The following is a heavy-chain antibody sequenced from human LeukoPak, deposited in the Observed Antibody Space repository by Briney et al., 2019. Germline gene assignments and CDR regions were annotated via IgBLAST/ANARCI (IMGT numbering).Heavy chain of an antibody. CDR3: AKVRQRSTVTTKGAQHY. V-gene: IGHV3-23*01. J-gene: IGHJ4*02. CDR2: ISGSGGST. CDR1: GFTFSSYA. D-gene: IGHD4-17*01. Sequence: AGSLRLSCAASGFTFSSYAMSWIRQPPGKGLEWISAISGSGGSTYYADSVKGRFTISRDNSKNTLYVQMNSLRAEDRVVYYCAKVRQRSTVTTKGAQHYWGQGTLVTVSS.